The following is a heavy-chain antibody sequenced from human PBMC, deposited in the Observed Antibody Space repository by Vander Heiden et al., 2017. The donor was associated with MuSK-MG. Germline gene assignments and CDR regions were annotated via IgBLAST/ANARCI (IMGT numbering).Heavy chain of an antibody. V-gene: IGHV4-31*01. J-gene: IGHJ4*02. CDR3: AREEAATGYFDY. CDR1: GGSISSGGYY. CDR2: IYDSGST. Sequence: QVQLQESGPGLVKPSQTLSLTCTVSGGSISSGGYYWNWIRQHPGKGLEWIGYIYDSGSTYYNPSLKSLVTMSVDTSKNQFSLKLSSVTAADTAVYYCAREEAATGYFDYWGQGTLVTVSS. D-gene: IGHD6-13*01.